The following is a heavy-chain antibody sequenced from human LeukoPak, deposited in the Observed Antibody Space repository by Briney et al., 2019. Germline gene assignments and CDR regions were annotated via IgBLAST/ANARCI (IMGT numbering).Heavy chain of an antibody. J-gene: IGHJ4*02. D-gene: IGHD3-22*01. CDR3: ARDVYYYDSFFAY. CDR1: GFTFDDYG. CDR2: INWSGGST. Sequence: PGGSLRLFCAASGFTFDDYGMSWVRQAPGKGLEWVSGINWSGGSTSYADSVKGRFTISRDNAKNSLYLHMNGLRAEDTALYYCARDVYYYDSFFAYWGQGTLVTVSS. V-gene: IGHV3-20*04.